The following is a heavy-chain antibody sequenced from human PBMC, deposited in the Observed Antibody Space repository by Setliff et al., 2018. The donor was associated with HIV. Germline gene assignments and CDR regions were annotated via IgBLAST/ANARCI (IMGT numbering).Heavy chain of an antibody. Sequence: SETLSLTCTVSGGSISSAYYYWSWIRQFPGKGMEWIGYISYSGLTYYNPSLKSRPTISGDTSQNQFSLQLTSVTTEDTAVYYCARDMRDSSGHYFEDYWVQGTLVTVSS. CDR1: GGSISSAYYY. CDR2: ISYSGLT. J-gene: IGHJ4*02. V-gene: IGHV4-30-4*01. CDR3: ARDMRDSSGHYFEDY. D-gene: IGHD3-22*01.